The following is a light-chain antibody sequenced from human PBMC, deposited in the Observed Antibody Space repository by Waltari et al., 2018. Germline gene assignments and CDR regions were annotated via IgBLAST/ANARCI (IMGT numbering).Light chain of an antibody. J-gene: IGLJ3*02. Sequence: QSALTQPASVSGSPGQSITISCTATSSDVISDNHVPWYQQHPGKAPKVMIYDVDNRPSGVSNRFSGSRSGNTASLTISGLQAEDEADYYCSSYTSSSTWVFGGGTRLTVL. CDR3: SSYTSSSTWV. CDR2: DVD. CDR1: SSDVISDNH. V-gene: IGLV2-14*03.